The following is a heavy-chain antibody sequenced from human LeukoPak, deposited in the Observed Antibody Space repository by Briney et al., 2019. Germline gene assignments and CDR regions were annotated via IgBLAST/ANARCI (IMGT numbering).Heavy chain of an antibody. CDR3: ARNHYYDSSGYYGGFDY. D-gene: IGHD3-22*01. Sequence: PSETLSLTCTVSGGSISSSSYYWSWIRQPPGKGLEWIGYIYYSGSTNYNPSLKSRVTISVDTSKNQFSLKLSSVTAADTAVYYCARNHYYDSSGYYGGFDYWGQGTLVTVSS. CDR1: GGSISSSSYY. V-gene: IGHV4-61*01. CDR2: IYYSGST. J-gene: IGHJ4*02.